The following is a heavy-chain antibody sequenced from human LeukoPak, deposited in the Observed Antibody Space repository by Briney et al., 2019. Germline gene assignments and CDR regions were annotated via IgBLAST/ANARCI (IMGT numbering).Heavy chain of an antibody. CDR2: INPSGGST. D-gene: IGHD2-2*01. J-gene: IGHJ5*02. V-gene: IGHV1-46*01. Sequence: ASVTVFCKASGYTFTGYYMHWVRQAPGQGLEWMGIINPSGGSTSYAQKFQGRVTMTRDMSTSTVYMELSSMRSEDTAAYYCARNRCSSTSCYLAPSFDPWGQGTLVTVSS. CDR1: GYTFTGYY. CDR3: ARNRCSSTSCYLAPSFDP.